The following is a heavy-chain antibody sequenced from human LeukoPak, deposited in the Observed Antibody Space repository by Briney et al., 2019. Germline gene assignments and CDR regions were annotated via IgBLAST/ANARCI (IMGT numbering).Heavy chain of an antibody. D-gene: IGHD6-6*01. J-gene: IGHJ3*01. CDR3: ARSSYSSSSSV. CDR2: IYSGGST. CDR1: GFNVNSNY. V-gene: IGHV3-53*01. Sequence: GGSLRLSCAASGFNVNSNYMNWVRQAPGKGLEWVSAIYSGGSTYYADSVKGRFTISRDNSKDTLYLQMNSLRTEDTAVYYCARSSYSSSSSVWGQGTMVTVSS.